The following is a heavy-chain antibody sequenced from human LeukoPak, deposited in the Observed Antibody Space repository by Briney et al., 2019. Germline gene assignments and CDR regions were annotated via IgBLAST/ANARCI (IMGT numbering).Heavy chain of an antibody. J-gene: IGHJ4*02. Sequence: GGSLRLSCAASGFTVSSNDMSWVRQAPGKGLECISVIYSGGSTDYADSVKGRFTISRDNAKNSLYLQMNSLRAEDTAVYYCARDRSWYAPEDYWGQGTLVTVSS. D-gene: IGHD6-13*01. CDR3: ARDRSWYAPEDY. CDR1: GFTVSSND. V-gene: IGHV3-53*01. CDR2: IYSGGST.